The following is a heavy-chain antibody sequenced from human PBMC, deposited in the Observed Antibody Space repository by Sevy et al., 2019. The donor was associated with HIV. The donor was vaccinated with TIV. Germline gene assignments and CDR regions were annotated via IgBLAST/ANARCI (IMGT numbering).Heavy chain of an antibody. V-gene: IGHV3-21*01. Sequence: GGSLRLSCTAYGFIFSHYSMNWVRQAPGKGLEWVSSISTSSTYIYYADSVKGRFTISRDNAKNLLYLQMNSLRAEDTAVYQCARDRGVGTSSYGMDVWGQGTTVTVSS. J-gene: IGHJ6*02. CDR3: ARDRGVGTSSYGMDV. CDR1: GFIFSHYS. D-gene: IGHD1-26*01. CDR2: ISTSSTYI.